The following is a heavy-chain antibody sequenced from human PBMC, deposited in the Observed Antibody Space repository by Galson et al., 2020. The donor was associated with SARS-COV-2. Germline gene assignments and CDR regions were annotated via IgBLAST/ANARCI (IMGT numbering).Heavy chain of an antibody. D-gene: IGHD5-18*01. CDR2: IYHDGSA. CDR1: GGSISSDGYY. Sequence: PSETLSLTCTVSGGSISSDGYYWTWIRQCPGKGLEWIGYIYHDGSAYYNPSLKGRLTMSLDTSKNQFSLNLSSVTAADTAVYYCARMYGYRVDDWGQGTMVTVSS. J-gene: IGHJ4*02. V-gene: IGHV4-31*03. CDR3: ARMYGYRVDD.